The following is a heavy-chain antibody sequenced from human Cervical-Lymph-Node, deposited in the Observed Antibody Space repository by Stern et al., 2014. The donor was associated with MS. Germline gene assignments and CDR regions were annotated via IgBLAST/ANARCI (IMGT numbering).Heavy chain of an antibody. CDR2: IYYSGTT. D-gene: IGHD5-12*01. V-gene: IGHV4-39*01. Sequence: QLQLQESGPGLVKLSETLSLTCSVSGGSISRSTYYWGWIRQPPGQGLEWIGSIYYSGTTYYNPSLKSRVTLDTSTNQFSLRLTSVTAADTAVYYCARHDGWLPHYWSQGTLVTVSS. J-gene: IGHJ4*02. CDR3: ARHDGWLPHY. CDR1: GGSISRSTYY.